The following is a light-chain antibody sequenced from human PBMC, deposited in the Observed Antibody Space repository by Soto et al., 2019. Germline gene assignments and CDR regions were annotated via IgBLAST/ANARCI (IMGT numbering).Light chain of an antibody. CDR2: STN. Sequence: QTVVTQEPSFSVSPGRTVTLTCGLSSGSVSTSYYPSWYQQTPGQAPRTLIYSTNTRSSGVPDRFSGSILGNKAALTITGALADDESDYYCVLYMGSGIWLFGGGTQLTVL. CDR3: VLYMGSGIWL. J-gene: IGLJ3*02. V-gene: IGLV8-61*01. CDR1: SGSVSTSYY.